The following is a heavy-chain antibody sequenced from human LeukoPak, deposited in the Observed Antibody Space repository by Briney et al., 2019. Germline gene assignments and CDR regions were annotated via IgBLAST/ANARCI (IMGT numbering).Heavy chain of an antibody. D-gene: IGHD3-10*01. CDR2: LYSGGST. Sequence: PGGSLRLSCAAAGFTVSSSYMSWVRQAPGKGLEWVSVLYSGGSTYYADSVKGRFIISRDDSKNTLFLQMNSLRAEDTAVYYCSYGDGMDVWGQGTTVTVSS. J-gene: IGHJ6*02. CDR3: SYGDGMDV. CDR1: GFTVSSSY. V-gene: IGHV3-66*01.